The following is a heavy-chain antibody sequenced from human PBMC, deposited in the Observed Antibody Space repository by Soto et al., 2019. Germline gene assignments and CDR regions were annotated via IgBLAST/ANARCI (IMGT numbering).Heavy chain of an antibody. Sequence: EVQLVESGGGLVQPGGSLRLSCSASGFIFSESTIYWVRQVPGKGLEAISAVSTSGRSSYYADAVKDRFTISRDNSKNTLFLQMGSQRPGDTAIYYCVKQAHGLDGVAFDYWGQGTQVTVSS. V-gene: IGHV3-64D*06. CDR2: VSTSGRSS. CDR3: VKQAHGLDGVAFDY. J-gene: IGHJ4*02. D-gene: IGHD2-15*01. CDR1: GFIFSEST.